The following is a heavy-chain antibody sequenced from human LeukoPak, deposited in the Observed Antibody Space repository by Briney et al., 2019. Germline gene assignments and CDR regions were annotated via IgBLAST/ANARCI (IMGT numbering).Heavy chain of an antibody. V-gene: IGHV4-38-2*02. Sequence: SETLSLTCTVSGYSISSGYYWGWIRQPPGKGLEWIGSIYHSGSTYYNPSLKSRVTISVDTSKNQFSLKLSSVTAADTAVYYCARDPLRYCSSTSCYISTRDAFDIWGQGTMVTASS. J-gene: IGHJ3*02. CDR1: GYSISSGYY. CDR3: ARDPLRYCSSTSCYISTRDAFDI. CDR2: IYHSGST. D-gene: IGHD2-2*02.